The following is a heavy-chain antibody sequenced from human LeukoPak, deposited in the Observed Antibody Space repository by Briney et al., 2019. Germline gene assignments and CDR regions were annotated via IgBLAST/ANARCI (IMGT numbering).Heavy chain of an antibody. D-gene: IGHD6-13*01. V-gene: IGHV1-2*02. CDR3: ARGSRPIFEWQQLGGDY. CDR2: INSNSGGT. J-gene: IGHJ4*02. Sequence: ASVKVSCKASGYTFTGYYMHWVRQAPGQGLEWMGWINSNSGGTNYAQKFQGRVTMTRDTSISTAYMELSRLRSDDTAVYYCARGSRPIFEWQQLGGDYWGQGTLVTVSS. CDR1: GYTFTGYY.